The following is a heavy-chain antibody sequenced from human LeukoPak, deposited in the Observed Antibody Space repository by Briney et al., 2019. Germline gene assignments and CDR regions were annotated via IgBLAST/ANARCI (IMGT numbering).Heavy chain of an antibody. Sequence: PGGSLRLSCAASGFTFSSHGMCWVRQAPGKGLVWVSWITGDGSSTRYADSVKGRFTISRDNAKNTLYLQVNSLRAEDTAVYYCARSRWPYYFDYWGQGALVTVSS. CDR1: GFTFSSHG. J-gene: IGHJ4*02. D-gene: IGHD6-13*01. CDR3: ARSRWPYYFDY. CDR2: ITGDGSST. V-gene: IGHV3-74*01.